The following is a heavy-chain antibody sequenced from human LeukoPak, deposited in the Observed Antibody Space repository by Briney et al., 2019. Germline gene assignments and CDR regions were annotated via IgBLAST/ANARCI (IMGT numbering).Heavy chain of an antibody. CDR1: GGSISSGGYY. CDR2: IYYSGST. V-gene: IGHV4-31*03. CDR3: GGTKPGDNYYFDY. D-gene: IGHD1-14*01. Sequence: SETLSLTYTVSGGSISSGGYYWSWIRQHPGKGLEWIGYIYYSGSTYYNPSLKSRVTISVDTSKNQFSLKLSSVTAADTAVYYCGGTKPGDNYYFDYWGQGTLVTVSS. J-gene: IGHJ4*02.